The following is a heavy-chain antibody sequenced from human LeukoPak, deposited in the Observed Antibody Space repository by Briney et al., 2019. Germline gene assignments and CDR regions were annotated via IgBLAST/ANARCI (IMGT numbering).Heavy chain of an antibody. Sequence: SETLSLTCTVSGGSTSSGSYYWRWIRQPAGKGLEWIGRIYTSGSTNYNPSLKSRVIISVDTSKSQVSLKLSSVTAADTAVYYCAKDGAPYSSGWYYWGQGALVTVSS. CDR1: GGSTSSGSYY. J-gene: IGHJ4*02. V-gene: IGHV4-61*02. D-gene: IGHD6-19*01. CDR2: IYTSGST. CDR3: AKDGAPYSSGWYY.